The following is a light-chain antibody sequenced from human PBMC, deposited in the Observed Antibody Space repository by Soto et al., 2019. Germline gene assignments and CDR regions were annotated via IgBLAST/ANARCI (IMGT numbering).Light chain of an antibody. CDR2: GAS. CDR1: QSVNSK. J-gene: IGKJ2*01. CDR3: QQYGGVPYT. V-gene: IGKV3-20*01. Sequence: ETVMTQSPATLSVSPGERATLSCRASQSVNSKIAWYQQKSGQAPRLLIYGASSGATGIPDRFSGSGSGTDFTLTISRLEPEDFAIYYCQQYGGVPYTFGQGTKVDI.